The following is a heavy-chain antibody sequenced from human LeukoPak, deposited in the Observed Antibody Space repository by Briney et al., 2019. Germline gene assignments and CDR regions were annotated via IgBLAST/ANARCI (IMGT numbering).Heavy chain of an antibody. V-gene: IGHV3-15*01. Sequence: GGYLRRSCAASGFTFSNAWMSWVRPAPGKGLEWVGRIKSKADGGTTDYVAPVKGRFTISRDDSKNTLYLQMSSLKTEDTAMYYCATDDPVNRSWGQGTLVTVSS. CDR1: GFTFSNAW. CDR2: IKSKADGGTT. CDR3: ATDDPVNRS. D-gene: IGHD2/OR15-2a*01. J-gene: IGHJ4*02.